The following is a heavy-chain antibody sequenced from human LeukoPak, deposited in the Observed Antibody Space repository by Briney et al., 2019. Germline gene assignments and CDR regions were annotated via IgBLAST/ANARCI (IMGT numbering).Heavy chain of an antibody. CDR1: GFTLSTYW. CDR2: IKQDGSEI. D-gene: IGHD3-22*01. CDR3: ARGVNYFDM. J-gene: IGHJ4*02. Sequence: GGSLRLSCAASGFTLSTYWMNWVRQAPGKGLEWVANIKQDGSEIYYGDFVKGRFTISRDNAKNSLYLQMNSLRVEDTAVYYCARGVNYFDMWGRGALVTVSS. V-gene: IGHV3-7*01.